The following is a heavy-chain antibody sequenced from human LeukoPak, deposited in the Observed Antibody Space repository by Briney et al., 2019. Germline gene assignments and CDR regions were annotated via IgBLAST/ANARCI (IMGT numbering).Heavy chain of an antibody. V-gene: IGHV1-46*01. J-gene: IGHJ4*02. CDR3: ARLPPTGDGFDY. CDR2: IKPSGGST. D-gene: IGHD7-27*01. Sequence: GASVKVPFKASGYTFTSYYMHWVRQARGQGLEWMGIIKPSGGSTSYAQKFQGRVTMTRDMSTSTVYMELSSLRSEDTAVYYCARLPPTGDGFDYWGQGTLVTVSS. CDR1: GYTFTSYY.